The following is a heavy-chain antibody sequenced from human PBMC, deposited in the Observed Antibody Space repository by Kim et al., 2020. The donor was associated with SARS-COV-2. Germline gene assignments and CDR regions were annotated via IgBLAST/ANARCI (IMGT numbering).Heavy chain of an antibody. Sequence: YAQKFQGRVTMPDDTSTDTACMELSSLRSEDTAVYYCATDLSIAVAVFDYWGQGTLVTVSS. V-gene: IGHV1-24*01. D-gene: IGHD6-19*01. CDR3: ATDLSIAVAVFDY. J-gene: IGHJ4*02.